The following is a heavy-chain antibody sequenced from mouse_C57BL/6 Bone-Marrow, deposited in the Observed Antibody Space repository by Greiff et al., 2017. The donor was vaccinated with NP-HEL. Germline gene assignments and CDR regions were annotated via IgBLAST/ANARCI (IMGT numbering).Heavy chain of an antibody. D-gene: IGHD1-1*01. CDR1: GYTFTSYF. Sequence: QVQLLQPGAELVKPGASVKLSCNASGYTFTSYFMHWVMQRPGRGLEWIGRIDPNSGGTKYNEKFKSKATLTVDKPSTTAYMQLNSLTSEDTAVYYCARYYYGSSSFDYWGQGTTLTVSS. CDR2: IDPNSGGT. J-gene: IGHJ2*01. CDR3: ARYYYGSSSFDY. V-gene: IGHV1-72*01.